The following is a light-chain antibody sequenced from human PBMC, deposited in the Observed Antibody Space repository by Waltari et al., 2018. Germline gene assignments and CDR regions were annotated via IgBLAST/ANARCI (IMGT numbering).Light chain of an antibody. CDR1: TGAVPSGFF. CDR3: LLYYAGSHV. CDR2: STN. Sequence: QTVVTQEPSLTVSPGGTVTLTCASSTGAVPSGFFASWFQQKPGQAPRSLVYSTNFRHSWTPDRFSGSLLGGKAALTLSGVQPEDEADYYCLLYYAGSHVFGGGTHLTVL. V-gene: IGLV7-43*01. J-gene: IGLJ7*01.